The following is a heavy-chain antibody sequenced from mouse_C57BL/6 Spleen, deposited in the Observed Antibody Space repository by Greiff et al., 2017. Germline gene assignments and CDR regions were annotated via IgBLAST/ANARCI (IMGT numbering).Heavy chain of an antibody. J-gene: IGHJ1*03. CDR1: GYTFTSYD. D-gene: IGHD1-1*01. V-gene: IGHV1-85*01. Sequence: QVQLQQSGPELVKPGASVKLSCKASGYTFTSYDINWVKQRPGQGLEWIGWIYPRDGSTKYNEKFKGKATLTVDTASNTAYMELHSLTSEDSAVYFCARGVTTVVATHVDVWGTGTTVTVSS. CDR3: ARGVTTVVATHVDV. CDR2: IYPRDGST.